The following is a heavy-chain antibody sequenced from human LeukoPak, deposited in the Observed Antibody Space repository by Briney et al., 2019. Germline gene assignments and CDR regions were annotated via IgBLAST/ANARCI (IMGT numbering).Heavy chain of an antibody. J-gene: IGHJ6*02. CDR2: INHIGST. CDR1: GGSFSGYY. D-gene: IGHD5-18*01. Sequence: SETLSLTCAVYGGSFSGYYWSWIRQPPGKGLEWIGEINHIGSTNYNPSLKSRVTISVDTSKNQFSLKLSSVTAADTAVYYCARGTSESYRRYSYGTNGMDVWGQGTTVTVSS. CDR3: ARGTSESYRRYSYGTNGMDV. V-gene: IGHV4-34*01.